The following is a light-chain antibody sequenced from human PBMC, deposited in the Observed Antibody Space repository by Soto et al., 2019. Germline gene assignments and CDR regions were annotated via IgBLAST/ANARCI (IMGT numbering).Light chain of an antibody. CDR3: SSYTSSLYV. J-gene: IGLJ1*01. Sequence: QSALTQPASVSGSPGQSITISCTGTSSDVGGYNYVSWYQQHPGKAPKLMIYDVSNRPSGVSNRFSGSKSGNTASLTISGLQAEDEADYYCSSYTSSLYVFGTGTKLTDL. V-gene: IGLV2-14*01. CDR1: SSDVGGYNY. CDR2: DVS.